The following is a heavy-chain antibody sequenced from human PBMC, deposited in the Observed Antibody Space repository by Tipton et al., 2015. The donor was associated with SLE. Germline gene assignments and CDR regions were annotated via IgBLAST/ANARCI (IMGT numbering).Heavy chain of an antibody. CDR1: GGTIRNDGYY. Sequence: TLSLTCTVSGGTIRNDGYYWSWIRQPPGKGLEWIGNIYYSGSTNYNPSLKSRVTISVDTSKNQFSLKLSSMTAADTAVYYCARGREIADRPHPLDYWGQGTLVTVSS. V-gene: IGHV4-61*08. CDR3: ARGREIADRPHPLDY. CDR2: IYYSGST. J-gene: IGHJ4*02. D-gene: IGHD6-6*01.